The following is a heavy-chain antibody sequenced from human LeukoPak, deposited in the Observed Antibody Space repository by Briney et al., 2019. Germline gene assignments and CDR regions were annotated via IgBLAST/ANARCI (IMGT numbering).Heavy chain of an antibody. D-gene: IGHD3-22*01. CDR2: ISSSGSTI. J-gene: IGHJ3*02. CDR1: GFTFSSYE. CDR3: ARGENMIAHAFDI. V-gene: IGHV3-48*03. Sequence: PGGSLRLSCAASGFTFSSYEMNWVRQAPGKGLEWVSYISSSGSTIYYADSVKGRFTISRDNAKNSLYLQMHSLRAEDTAVYYCARGENMIAHAFDIWGQGTMVTVSS.